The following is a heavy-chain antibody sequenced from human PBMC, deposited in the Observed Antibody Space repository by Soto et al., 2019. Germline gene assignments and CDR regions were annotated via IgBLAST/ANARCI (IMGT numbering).Heavy chain of an antibody. V-gene: IGHV6-1*01. CDR3: ARDSHYYDSSGYPFDY. Sequence: SQTLSLTCAISGDSVSSNSAAWNWIRQSPSRGLEWLGRTYYRSKWYNDYAVSVKSRITINPDTSKNQFSLQLNSVTPEDTAVYYCARDSHYYDSSGYPFDYWGQGTLVTVSS. CDR2: TYYRSKWYN. J-gene: IGHJ4*02. D-gene: IGHD3-22*01. CDR1: GDSVSSNSAA.